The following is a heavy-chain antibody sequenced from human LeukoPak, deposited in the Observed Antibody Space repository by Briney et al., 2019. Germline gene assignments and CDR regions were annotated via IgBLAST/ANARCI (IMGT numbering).Heavy chain of an antibody. V-gene: IGHV3-9*03. CDR3: GKVRYDSSGYAFDI. J-gene: IGHJ3*02. Sequence: GRSLRLSCVASGLTFNDYAMHWLRQAPGKGLEWVSGISWNSGTTVYADSVKGRFTISRDNGKKSLYLQMNSLRVEDMAFYYCGKVRYDSSGYAFDIWGQGQWSPSLQ. CDR1: GLTFNDYA. D-gene: IGHD3-22*01. CDR2: ISWNSGTT.